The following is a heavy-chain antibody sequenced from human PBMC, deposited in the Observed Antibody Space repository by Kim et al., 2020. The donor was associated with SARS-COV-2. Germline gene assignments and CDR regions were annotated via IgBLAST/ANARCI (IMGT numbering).Heavy chain of an antibody. J-gene: IGHJ3*02. D-gene: IGHD3-22*01. V-gene: IGHV1-3*01. Sequence: GRVTITRDTSASTAYMELSSLRSEDTAVYYCARECQYYDSSGYPTDAFDIWGQGTMVTVSS. CDR3: ARECQYYDSSGYPTDAFDI.